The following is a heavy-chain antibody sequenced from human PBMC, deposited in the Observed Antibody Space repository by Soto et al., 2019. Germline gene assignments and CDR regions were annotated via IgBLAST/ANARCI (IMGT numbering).Heavy chain of an antibody. J-gene: IGHJ6*02. CDR1: GGSFSGYY. D-gene: IGHD3-9*01. V-gene: IGHV4-34*01. CDR2: INHSGST. Sequence: SETLSLTCAVYGGSFSGYYWSWIRQPPGKGLEWIGEINHSGSTNYNPSLKSRVTISVDTSKNQFSLKLSSVTAADTAVYYCARHRYDILTGYYKQSVSHYGMDVWGQGTTVTVSS. CDR3: ARHRYDILTGYYKQSVSHYGMDV.